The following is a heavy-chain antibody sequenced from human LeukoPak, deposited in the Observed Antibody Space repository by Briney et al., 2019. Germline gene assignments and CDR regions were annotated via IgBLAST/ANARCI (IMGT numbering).Heavy chain of an antibody. D-gene: IGHD3-9*01. V-gene: IGHV3-7*03. J-gene: IGHJ3*02. CDR3: ARDLPDVLTGYSDNAFDI. CDR2: IKQDGSDK. CDR1: GFHFTTYW. Sequence: GGSLRLSCAVSGFHFTTYWMTWVRQAPGKGLEWVANIKQDGSDKNYVDSVKGRFTISRDNAKKLLYLQMNSLRAEDTAVYYCARDLPDVLTGYSDNAFDIWGQGTMVTVSS.